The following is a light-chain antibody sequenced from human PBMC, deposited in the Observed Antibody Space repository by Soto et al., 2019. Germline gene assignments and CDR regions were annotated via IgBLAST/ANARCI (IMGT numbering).Light chain of an antibody. CDR2: EVT. J-gene: IGLJ1*01. CDR3: SSYTSSNTPYV. Sequence: QSVLTQPASVSGSPGQSITISCTGSSSDVGAYNFVSWYQHHPGKAPKLILYEVTTRPSGVSSRFSGSKSGNTASLTISGLQADAEANYYCSSYTSSNTPYVFGAGTKVTVL. CDR1: SSDVGAYNF. V-gene: IGLV2-14*01.